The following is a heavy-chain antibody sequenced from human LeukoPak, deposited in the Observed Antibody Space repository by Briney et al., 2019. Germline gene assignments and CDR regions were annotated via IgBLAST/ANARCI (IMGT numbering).Heavy chain of an antibody. CDR3: ATQLVQGSSWSFDY. D-gene: IGHD6-13*01. Sequence: GGSLRLSCAASGFTFSDYYMSWIRQAPGKGLEWVSYISSSGSTIYYADSVKGRFTISRDNAKNSLYLQMNSLRAEDTAVYYCATQLVQGSSWSFDYWGQGTLVTVSS. J-gene: IGHJ4*02. CDR1: GFTFSDYY. CDR2: ISSSGSTI. V-gene: IGHV3-11*01.